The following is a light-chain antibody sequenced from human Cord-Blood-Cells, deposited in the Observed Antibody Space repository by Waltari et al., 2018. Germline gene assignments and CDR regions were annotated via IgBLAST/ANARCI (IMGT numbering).Light chain of an antibody. CDR1: SSAAGSYNL. J-gene: IGLJ3*02. Sequence: QSALTQPASVSGSPGQSITISCPGTSSAAGSYNLVSWYQQHPGKAPKLMIYEVRKRPSGFSKRFSGSKSGNTASLTISGLQAEDEADYYCCSYAGSSFWVFGGGTKLTVL. CDR2: EVR. V-gene: IGLV2-23*02. CDR3: CSYAGSSFWV.